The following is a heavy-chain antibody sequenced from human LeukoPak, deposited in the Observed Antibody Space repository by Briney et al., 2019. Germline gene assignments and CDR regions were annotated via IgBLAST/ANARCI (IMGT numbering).Heavy chain of an antibody. CDR1: GGSFSGYY. J-gene: IGHJ4*02. V-gene: IGHV4-34*01. CDR2: INHSGST. CDR3: ASPYCSSTSCYIAY. D-gene: IGHD2-2*02. Sequence: SETLSLTCAVYGGSFSGYYWSWIRQPPGKGLEWIGEINHSGSTNNNPSLKSRVTISVDTSKNQFSLKLSSVTAADTAVYYCASPYCSSTSCYIAYWGQGTLVTVSS.